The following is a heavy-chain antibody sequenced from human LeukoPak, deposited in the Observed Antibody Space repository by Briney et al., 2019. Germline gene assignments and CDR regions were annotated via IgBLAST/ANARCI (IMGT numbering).Heavy chain of an antibody. V-gene: IGHV3-48*03. J-gene: IGHJ4*02. CDR2: ISSSGSTI. Sequence: QSGGSPRLSCAASGFTFSSYEMNWVRQAPGKGLEWVSYISSSGSTIYYADSVKGRFTISRDNAKNSLYLQMNSLRAEDTAVYYCARGYKVLWFGDSRNYWGQGTLVTVSS. CDR1: GFTFSSYE. D-gene: IGHD3-10*01. CDR3: ARGYKVLWFGDSRNY.